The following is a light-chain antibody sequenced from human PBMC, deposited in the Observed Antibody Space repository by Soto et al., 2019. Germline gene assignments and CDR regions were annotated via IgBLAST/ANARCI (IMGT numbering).Light chain of an antibody. V-gene: IGLV2-14*01. CDR3: SSYTSSSTLVV. CDR2: DVS. J-gene: IGLJ1*01. CDR1: SSDVGGYNY. Sequence: QSVLTQPASVSGSPGQPITISCTGTSSDVGGYNYVSWYQQHPGKAPKLMIYDVSNRPSGVSNRFSGSKSGNTASLTISGLQAEDEADYYCSSYTSSSTLVVFGTGTKVTVL.